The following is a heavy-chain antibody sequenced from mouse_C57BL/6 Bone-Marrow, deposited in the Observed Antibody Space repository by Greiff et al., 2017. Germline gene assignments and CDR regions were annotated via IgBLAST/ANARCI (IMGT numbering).Heavy chain of an antibody. CDR2: IYPRSGNT. Sequence: VKLVESGAELARPGASVKLSCKASGYTFTSYGISWVNQRTGQGLEWIGDIYPRSGNTYYNEKFKGKATLTADKSSSTAYMELRSLTSEDSAVYFCARALAYWGQGTTLTVSS. CDR1: GYTFTSYG. CDR3: ARALAY. V-gene: IGHV1-81*01. J-gene: IGHJ2*01.